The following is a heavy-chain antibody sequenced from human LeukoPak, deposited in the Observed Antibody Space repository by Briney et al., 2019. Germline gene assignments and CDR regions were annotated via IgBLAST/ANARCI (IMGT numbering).Heavy chain of an antibody. CDR2: IYYSGST. V-gene: IGHV4-59*08. D-gene: IGHD3-3*01. CDR1: GGSISSYY. Sequence: KASETLSLTCTVSGGSISSYYWSWIRQPPGKGLEWIGYIYYSGSTNYNPSLKSRVTISVDTSKNQFSLKLSSVTAADTAVYYCAARHGTYYDFWSGWGSSYYYYGMDVWGQGTTVTVSS. J-gene: IGHJ6*02. CDR3: AARHGTYYDFWSGWGSSYYYYGMDV.